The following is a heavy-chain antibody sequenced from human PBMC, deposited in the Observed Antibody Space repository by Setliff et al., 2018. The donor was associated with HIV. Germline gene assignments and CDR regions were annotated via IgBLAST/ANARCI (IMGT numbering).Heavy chain of an antibody. CDR2: FDPEDGET. V-gene: IGHV1-24*01. CDR3: AKMEYSKGWFDP. D-gene: IGHD4-4*01. CDR1: GYTLTELS. Sequence: ASVKVSCKVSGYTLTELSMHWVRQAPGKGLEWMGGFDPEDGETIYAQKFQGRVTMTEDTSTDTAYMELSSLRAEDTAVYYCAKMEYSKGWFDPWGQGTLVTVSS. J-gene: IGHJ5*02.